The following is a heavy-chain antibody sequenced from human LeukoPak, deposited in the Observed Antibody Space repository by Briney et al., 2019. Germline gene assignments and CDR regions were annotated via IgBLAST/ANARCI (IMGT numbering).Heavy chain of an antibody. CDR1: GGSISSSSYY. J-gene: IGHJ5*02. Sequence: SETLSLTCTVSGGSISSSSYYWGWIRQPPGKGLEWIGSIYYSGSTYYNPSLKSRVTISVDTSKNQFSLKLSSVTAADTAVYYCARHARRVLLWRNWFDPWGQGTLVTVSS. D-gene: IGHD3-10*01. CDR2: IYYSGST. CDR3: ARHARRVLLWRNWFDP. V-gene: IGHV4-39*01.